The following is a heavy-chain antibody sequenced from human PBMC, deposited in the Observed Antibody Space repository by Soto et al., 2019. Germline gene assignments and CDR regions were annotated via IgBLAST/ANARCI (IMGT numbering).Heavy chain of an antibody. CDR1: GFTFSSYG. CDR2: ISYDGSNK. CDR3: AKEGGRYMKWQYFDY. D-gene: IGHD3-16*01. J-gene: IGHJ4*02. V-gene: IGHV3-30*18. Sequence: ESGGGVVQPGRSLRLSCAASGFTFSSYGMHWVRQAPGKGLEWVAVISYDGSNKYYADSVKGRFTISRDNSKNTLYLQMNSLRAEDTAVYYCAKEGGRYMKWQYFDYWGQGTLVTVSS.